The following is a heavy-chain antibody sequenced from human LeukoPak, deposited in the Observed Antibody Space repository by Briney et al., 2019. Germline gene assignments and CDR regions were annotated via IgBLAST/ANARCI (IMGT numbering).Heavy chain of an antibody. CDR1: GFIFSNAW. CDR3: ATGSASYYGIDC. CDR2: IKAKTDGGTI. J-gene: IGHJ4*02. V-gene: IGHV3-15*01. Sequence: KPGGSLRLSCAASGFIFSNAWMSWVRQAPGKGLEWVGRIKAKTDGGTINYAAPVKGRFTISRDDSKDTLYLQMNSLKIEDSAVYYCATGSASYYGIDCWGQGTLVTVSS. D-gene: IGHD1-26*01.